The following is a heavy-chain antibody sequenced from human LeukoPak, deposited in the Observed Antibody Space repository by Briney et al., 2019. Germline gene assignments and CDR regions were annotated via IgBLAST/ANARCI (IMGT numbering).Heavy chain of an antibody. Sequence: ASVKVSCKASGGTFSSYAISWVRQAPGQGLEWMGGIIPIFGTANYAQKFQGRVTITTDESTSTAYMELSSLRSEDTAVYYCARDAYCSSTSCYTYHFDYWGQGTLVTVSS. CDR1: GGTFSSYA. CDR2: IIPIFGTA. J-gene: IGHJ4*02. V-gene: IGHV1-69*05. CDR3: ARDAYCSSTSCYTYHFDY. D-gene: IGHD2-2*02.